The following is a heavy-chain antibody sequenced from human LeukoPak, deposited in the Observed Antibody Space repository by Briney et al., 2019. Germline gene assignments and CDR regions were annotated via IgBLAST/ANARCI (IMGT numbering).Heavy chain of an antibody. CDR3: ARDGAAAGTGYYYHMDV. CDR1: GYTFTGYY. J-gene: IGHJ6*03. V-gene: IGHV1-2*02. D-gene: IGHD6-13*01. Sequence: GASVKVSCKASGYTFTGYYMHWVRQAPGQGLEWMGWINPNSGGTNYAQKFQGRVTMTRDTSISTAYMELSRLRSDDTAVYYCARDGAAAGTGYYYHMDVWGKGTTVTVSS. CDR2: INPNSGGT.